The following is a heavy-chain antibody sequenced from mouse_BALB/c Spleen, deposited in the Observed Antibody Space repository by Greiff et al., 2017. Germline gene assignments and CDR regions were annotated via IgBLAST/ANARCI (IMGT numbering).Heavy chain of an antibody. CDR1: GFTFSSYA. CDR3: AREDGTYAMDY. Sequence: EVQRVESGGGLVKPGGSLKLSCAASGFTFSSYAMSWVRQSPEKRLEWVAEISSGGSYTYYPDTVTGRFTISRDNAKNTLYLEMSSLRSEDTAMYYCAREDGTYAMDYWGQGTSVTVSS. CDR2: ISSGGSYT. V-gene: IGHV5-9-4*01. J-gene: IGHJ4*01. D-gene: IGHD2-1*01.